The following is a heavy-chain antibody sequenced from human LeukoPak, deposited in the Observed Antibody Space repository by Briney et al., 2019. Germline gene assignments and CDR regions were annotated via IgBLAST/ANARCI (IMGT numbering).Heavy chain of an antibody. Sequence: GSLRLSCAASGFTFSAYGMHWVRQAPGNGLEWVAFIRYDGSEKYYADSVKGRFTISRDNSKNTLYLQMSSLRAEDTAVYYCAEDIPDYYDTSRYYYGSSYWGQGTLVTVSS. V-gene: IGHV3-30*02. J-gene: IGHJ4*02. CDR3: AEDIPDYYDTSRYYYGSSY. CDR2: IRYDGSEK. CDR1: GFTFSAYG. D-gene: IGHD3-22*01.